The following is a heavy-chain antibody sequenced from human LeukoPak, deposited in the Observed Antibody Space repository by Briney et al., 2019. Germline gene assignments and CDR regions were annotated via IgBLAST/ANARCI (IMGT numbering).Heavy chain of an antibody. CDR2: ISSSSGTM. V-gene: IGHV3-48*02. J-gene: IGHJ4*02. D-gene: IGHD3-22*01. Sequence: PGRSLRLSCAASGFTFSSHGMLWVRQAPGKGLEWVSYISSSSGTMYYAESVRGRFTISRDNAKNSLYLQMNSLRDEDTAVYYCAREYGNYYEAMTYFPLDYWGRGTLVTVSS. CDR3: AREYGNYYEAMTYFPLDY. CDR1: GFTFSSHG.